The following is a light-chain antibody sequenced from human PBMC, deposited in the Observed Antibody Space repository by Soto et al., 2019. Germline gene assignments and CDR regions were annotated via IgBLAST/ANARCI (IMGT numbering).Light chain of an antibody. CDR1: SSDVGTYNF. CDR3: TSYTISDTYV. J-gene: IGLJ1*01. Sequence: QSVLTQPASVSGSPGQSITISCTGTSSDVGTYNFVSWYQHHPGKAPKLMIYDVSNRPSGVSDRFSGSKSGNTASLTISGLQADDEADYYCTSYTISDTYVFGTGTKVTVL. V-gene: IGLV2-14*03. CDR2: DVS.